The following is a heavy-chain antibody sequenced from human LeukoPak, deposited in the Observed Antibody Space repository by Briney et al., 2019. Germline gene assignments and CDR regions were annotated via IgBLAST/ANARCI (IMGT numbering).Heavy chain of an antibody. CDR2: IWYDGSNK. J-gene: IGHJ4*02. CDR3: ARDGDYYGSGSYYAPEVDY. V-gene: IGHV3-33*01. Sequence: GGSLRLSCAASGFTFSSYGIHWVRQAPGKGLEWVAVIWYDGSNKYYADSVEGRFTISRDNSKNTLYLQMNSLRAEDTAVYYCARDGDYYGSGSYYAPEVDYWGRGTLVTVSS. D-gene: IGHD3-10*01. CDR1: GFTFSSYG.